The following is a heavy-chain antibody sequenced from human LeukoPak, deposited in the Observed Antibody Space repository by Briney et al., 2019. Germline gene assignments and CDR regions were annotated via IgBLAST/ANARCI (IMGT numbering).Heavy chain of an antibody. V-gene: IGHV3-30*04. CDR2: TSYDGSSK. D-gene: IGHD6-19*01. CDR1: GFTFSIYA. Sequence: HTGGSLRLSCAASGFTFSIYAMHWVRQAPGKGLEWVAVTSYDGSSKYYADSVKGRFTISRDNSEKTLYLQMNSLSAEDTAVYYCARGIAVAGDYYSYYMDVWGKGTTVTVSS. J-gene: IGHJ6*03. CDR3: ARGIAVAGDYYSYYMDV.